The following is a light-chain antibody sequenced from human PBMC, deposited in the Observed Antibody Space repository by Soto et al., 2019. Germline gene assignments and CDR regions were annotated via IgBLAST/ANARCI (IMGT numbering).Light chain of an antibody. CDR1: QSVSSHY. V-gene: IGKV3-20*01. CDR3: QQYGGSPRT. J-gene: IGKJ1*01. CDR2: GAS. Sequence: EIVLTQSPGTLSLSPGERATLSCRASQSVSSHYLAWYQQKSGQAPRLIIYGASSRATGIPDRFSGSGSGTDFTLTISRLEPEDFAVYYCQQYGGSPRTFGQGTKVEIK.